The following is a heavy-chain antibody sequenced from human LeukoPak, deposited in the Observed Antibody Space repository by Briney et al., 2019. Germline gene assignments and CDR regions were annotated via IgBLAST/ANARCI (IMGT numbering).Heavy chain of an antibody. Sequence: GGSLRLSCAVSGFTFSTYTMHWVRQAPGKGLEWVALISSDGNNKDYADSVKGRFTISRDNSKNTLYLQMNSLRGEDTALYFRARGRYYMDYWGQGTLVTVSS. CDR3: ARGRYYMDY. CDR2: ISSDGNNK. J-gene: IGHJ4*02. V-gene: IGHV3-30-3*01. CDR1: GFTFSTYT.